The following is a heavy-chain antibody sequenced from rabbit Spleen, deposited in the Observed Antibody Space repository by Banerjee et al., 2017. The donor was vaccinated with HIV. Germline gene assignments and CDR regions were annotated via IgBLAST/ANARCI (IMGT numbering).Heavy chain of an antibody. D-gene: IGHD1-1*01. CDR2: IYAGSRGST. J-gene: IGHJ4*01. CDR1: GFSFNSGDD. Sequence: QSLEESGGGLVKPGASLTLTCKASGFSFNSGDDMCWVRQAPGKGLEWIACIYAGSRGSTYYANWAKGRFTISKTSSTTVTLQMTSLTAADTATYFCARWYSDSGYWIDLWGQGTLVTVS. V-gene: IGHV1S40*01. CDR3: ARWYSDSGYWIDL.